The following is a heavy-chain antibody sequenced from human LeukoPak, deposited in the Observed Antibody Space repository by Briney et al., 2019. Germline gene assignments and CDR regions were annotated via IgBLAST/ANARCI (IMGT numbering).Heavy chain of an antibody. CDR2: ISSSRSTI. CDR1: GFTFSSYS. CDR3: ARSPTSAAYYYYGMDV. J-gene: IGHJ6*02. V-gene: IGHV3-48*02. D-gene: IGHD1-26*01. Sequence: GGSLRLSCAASGFTFSSYSMNWVRQAPGKGLEWVSYISSSRSTIYYADSVKGRFTISRDNAKNSLYLQMNSLRDEDTAVYYCARSPTSAAYYYYGMDVWGQGTTVTVSS.